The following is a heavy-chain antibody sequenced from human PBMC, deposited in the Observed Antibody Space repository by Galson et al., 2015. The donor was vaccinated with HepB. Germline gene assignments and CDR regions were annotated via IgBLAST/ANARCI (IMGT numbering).Heavy chain of an antibody. CDR3: ARGGIGGTTWVDY. J-gene: IGHJ4*02. CDR1: GFTFSRHW. D-gene: IGHD2/OR15-2a*01. CDR2: INNEGSST. Sequence: SLRLSCAASGFTFSRHWMHWVRQAPGKGLVWVSRINNEGSSTSHADSVKGRFTISRDNAKNTLYLQMNSLRAEDTAVYYCARGGIGGTTWVDYWGQGTLVTVSS. V-gene: IGHV3-74*01.